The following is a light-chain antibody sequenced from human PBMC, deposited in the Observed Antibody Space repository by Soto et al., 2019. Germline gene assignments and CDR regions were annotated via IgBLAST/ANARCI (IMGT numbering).Light chain of an antibody. CDR2: AAS. J-gene: IGKJ3*01. Sequence: MQMTQSPCSLSASVGDRVTITGQASQNINNYLNSYQQKTGSAHKLPTYAASSLQSGVPSRFSGSGSGTDFTLSISSLRTEDFATYYCLRKIFHPFSLGPGTRWIS. V-gene: IGKV1-6*01. CDR1: QNINNY. CDR3: LRKIFHPFS.